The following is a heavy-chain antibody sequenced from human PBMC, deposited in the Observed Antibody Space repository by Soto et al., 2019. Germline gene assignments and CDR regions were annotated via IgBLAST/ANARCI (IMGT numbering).Heavy chain of an antibody. J-gene: IGHJ5*02. V-gene: IGHV3-21*01. Sequence: VGSLRLACPASGVTFRRYRMNWVRQAPGKGLEWVSSISSSSSYIYYADSVKGRFTISRDNAKNSLYLQMNSLRAEDTAVYYCARCLVPWGQGTLVTVSS. CDR3: ARCLVP. CDR1: GVTFRRYR. CDR2: ISSSSSYI.